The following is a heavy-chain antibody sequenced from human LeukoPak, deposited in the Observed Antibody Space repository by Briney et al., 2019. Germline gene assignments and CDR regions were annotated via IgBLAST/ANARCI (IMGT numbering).Heavy chain of an antibody. CDR1: GYTFTGYY. CDR3: ASAVAGTPYYFDY. J-gene: IGHJ4*02. Sequence: SVKVSCKASGYTFTGYYMHWVRQAPGQGLEWLGVVIPLFGTATYAPKFQGRVTITADESTNTAYMELRSLRSDDTAVYYCASAVAGTPYYFDYWGQGTLVTVSS. D-gene: IGHD6-19*01. CDR2: VIPLFGTA. V-gene: IGHV1-69*13.